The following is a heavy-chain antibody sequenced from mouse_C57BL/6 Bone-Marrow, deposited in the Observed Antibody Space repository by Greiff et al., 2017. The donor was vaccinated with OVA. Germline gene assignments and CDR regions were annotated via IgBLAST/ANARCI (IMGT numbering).Heavy chain of an antibody. V-gene: IGHV1-63*01. CDR1: GYTFTNYW. CDR2: IYPGGGYT. CDR3: ERGSATFHYYAMDY. J-gene: IGHJ4*01. Sequence: QVQLQQSGAELVRPGTSVKMSCKASGYTFTNYWIGWAKQRPGHGLEWIGDIYPGGGYTNYNEKFKGKATLTADKSSSTAYMQFSSLTSEDSAIYYWERGSATFHYYAMDYWGQGTSVTVSS. D-gene: IGHD5-5*01.